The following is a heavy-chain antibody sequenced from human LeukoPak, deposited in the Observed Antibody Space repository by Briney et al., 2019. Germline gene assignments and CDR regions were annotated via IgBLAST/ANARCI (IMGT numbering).Heavy chain of an antibody. CDR2: ISSNGGST. CDR3: ARARGYNYLDAFDI. CDR1: GFTFSSYA. Sequence: GGSLRLSCAASGFTFSSYAMHWVRQAPGKGLEYVSAISSNGGSTYYANSVKGRFTISRDNSKNTLYLQMGSLRAEDMAVYYCARARGYNYLDAFDIWGQGTMVTVSS. V-gene: IGHV3-64*01. J-gene: IGHJ3*02. D-gene: IGHD5-24*01.